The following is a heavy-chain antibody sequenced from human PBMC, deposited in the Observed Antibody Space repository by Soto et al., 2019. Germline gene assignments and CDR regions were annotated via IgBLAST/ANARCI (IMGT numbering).Heavy chain of an antibody. CDR1: GGSISSYY. Sequence: PSETLSLTCTVSGGSISSYYWSWIRQPPGKGLEWIGYIYYSGRTSYNPSLKSRVTISVETSKNQFSLKLSSVTAADTAVYYCARRYGGAFDIWGQGTMVTVSS. CDR3: ARRYGGAFDI. CDR2: IYYSGRT. V-gene: IGHV4-59*08. D-gene: IGHD4-17*01. J-gene: IGHJ3*02.